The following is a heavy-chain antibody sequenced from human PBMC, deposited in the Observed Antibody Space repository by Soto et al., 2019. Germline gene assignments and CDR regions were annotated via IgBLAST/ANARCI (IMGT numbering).Heavy chain of an antibody. CDR2: TYYWSKWTY. D-gene: IGHD6-13*01. V-gene: IGHV6-1*01. CDR3: ARGMHSREIDY. Sequence: QVQLQQSGPGLVKPSQTLSLTCAISGDSVSSTSAAWNWLRQSPSRGLEWLGRTYYWSKWTYDYAESVKSRITINPDTSRNQFSLQLNSVTPDDTAVYYCARGMHSREIDYWGRGALVTVSS. J-gene: IGHJ4*02. CDR1: GDSVSSTSAA.